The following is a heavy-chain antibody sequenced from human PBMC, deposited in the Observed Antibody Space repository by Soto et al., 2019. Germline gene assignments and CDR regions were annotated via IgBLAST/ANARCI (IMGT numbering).Heavy chain of an antibody. CDR3: AKGDGGLTDNWKLYYYAFDV. V-gene: IGHV1-69*06. D-gene: IGHD1-1*01. J-gene: IGHJ6*02. CDR1: GGTLDKYA. Sequence: GSSVKVSCQSSGGTLDKYAFGWVGQAPAQGPEWMGGIIPRYGTRRYAQKFAGTVKILANRSTNTAYMELSVLVSEHTADYYCAKGDGGLTDNWKLYYYAFDVWGLGTSVTVSS. CDR2: IIPRYGTR.